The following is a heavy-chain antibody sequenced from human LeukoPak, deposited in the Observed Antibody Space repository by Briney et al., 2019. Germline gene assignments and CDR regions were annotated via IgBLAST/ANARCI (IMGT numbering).Heavy chain of an antibody. J-gene: IGHJ6*03. Sequence: GGSLRLSCAASGFTVSSNYMTWVRQAPGKGLVWVSRINTDGSSTSYADSVKGRFTISRDSAKNTLYLQMNSLRAEDTAVYYCARAPRKGFWSGYLAAGTTVYYYYMDVWGKGTTVTVSS. V-gene: IGHV3-74*01. CDR2: INTDGSST. D-gene: IGHD3-3*01. CDR1: GFTVSSNY. CDR3: ARAPRKGFWSGYLAAGTTVYYYYMDV.